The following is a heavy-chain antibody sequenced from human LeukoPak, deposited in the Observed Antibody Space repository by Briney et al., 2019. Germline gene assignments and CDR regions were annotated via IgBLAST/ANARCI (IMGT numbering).Heavy chain of an antibody. CDR1: GFTFSSYA. D-gene: IGHD3-3*01. Sequence: QPGGSLRLSCAASGFTFSSYAMSWVRQAPGKGLEWVSAISGSGGSTYYADSVKGRFTISRDNSKNTLYLQMNSLRAEDTAVYYCAKDPLRFLEWLPPHYYYYMDVWGKGTTVTVSS. J-gene: IGHJ6*03. CDR2: ISGSGGST. CDR3: AKDPLRFLEWLPPHYYYYMDV. V-gene: IGHV3-23*01.